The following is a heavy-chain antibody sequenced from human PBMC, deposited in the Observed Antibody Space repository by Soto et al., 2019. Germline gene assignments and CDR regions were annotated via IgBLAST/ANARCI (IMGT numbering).Heavy chain of an antibody. CDR2: ISYDGSNK. V-gene: IGHV3-30-3*01. CDR3: ARGLLWGGPRYFDQGDYYGMDV. CDR1: GFTFSSYA. Sequence: GGSLRLSCAASGFTFSSYAMHWVRQAPGKWLEWVAVISYDGSNKYYADSVKGRFTISRDNSKNTLYLQMNSLRAEDTAVYYCARGLLWGGPRYFDQGDYYGMDVWGQGTTVTVSS. J-gene: IGHJ6*02. D-gene: IGHD3-9*01.